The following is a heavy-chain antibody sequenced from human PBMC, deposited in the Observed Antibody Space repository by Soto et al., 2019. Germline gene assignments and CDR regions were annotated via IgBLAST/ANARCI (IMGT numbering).Heavy chain of an antibody. CDR3: ARSLDYDILTGYYEGAFDI. CDR1: GDSVSSNSAA. Sequence: SQTLSLTCAISGDSVSSNSAAWNWIRQSPSRGLEWLGRTYYRSKWYNDYAVSVKSRITINPDTSKNQFSLQLNSVTPEDTAVYYCARSLDYDILTGYYEGAFDIWGQGTMVTVSS. CDR2: TYYRSKWYN. J-gene: IGHJ3*02. V-gene: IGHV6-1*01. D-gene: IGHD3-9*01.